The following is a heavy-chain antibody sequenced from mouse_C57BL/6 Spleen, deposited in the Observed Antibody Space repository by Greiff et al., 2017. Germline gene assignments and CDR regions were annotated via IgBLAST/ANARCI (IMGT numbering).Heavy chain of an antibody. V-gene: IGHV1-50*01. J-gene: IGHJ2*01. CDR2: IDPSDSYT. Sequence: QVQLKQPGAELVKPGASVKLSCKASGYTFTSYWMQWVQQRPGQGLEWIGEIDPSDSYTNYNQKFKGKATLTVDTSASTAYMQLSSLTSEDSAVYYCARSVYRPNYCDYWGQGTTLTVSS. CDR3: ARSVYRPNYCDY. CDR1: GYTFTSYW. D-gene: IGHD2-3*01.